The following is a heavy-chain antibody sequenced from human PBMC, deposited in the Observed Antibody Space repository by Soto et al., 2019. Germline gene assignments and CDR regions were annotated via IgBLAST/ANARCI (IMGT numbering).Heavy chain of an antibody. V-gene: IGHV4-34*10. Sequence: SETLSLTCAVSGGPFSGVYWSWIRQPPGKGLEWIGGVNHRGSANYNPSLESRVTMSVDTSKNTLYLQMNSLRAEDTAVYYCAKVGPYSTPALWLYYFDYWGQGTLVTVSS. CDR1: GGPFSGVY. D-gene: IGHD6-13*01. CDR3: AKVGPYSTPALWLYYFDY. J-gene: IGHJ4*02. CDR2: VNHRGSA.